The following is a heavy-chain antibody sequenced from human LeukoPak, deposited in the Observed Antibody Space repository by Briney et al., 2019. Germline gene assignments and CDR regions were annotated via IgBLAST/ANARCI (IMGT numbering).Heavy chain of an antibody. D-gene: IGHD2-21*01. CDR1: GFTFSSYA. CDR2: ISYDGSNK. J-gene: IGHJ4*02. CDR3: ARDVVAQPHYYFDY. Sequence: PGGSLRLSCAASGFTFSSYAMHWVRQAPGKGLEWVAVISYDGSNKYYADSVKGRFTISRDNSKNTLYLQMNSLRAEDTAVYYCARDVVAQPHYYFDYWGQGTLVTVSS. V-gene: IGHV3-30*04.